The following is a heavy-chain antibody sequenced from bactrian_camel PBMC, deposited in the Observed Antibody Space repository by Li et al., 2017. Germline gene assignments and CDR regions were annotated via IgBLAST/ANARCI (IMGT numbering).Heavy chain of an antibody. CDR1: TGTFRSAC. Sequence: VQLVESGGGSVQAGGSLRLSCAASTGTFRSACMGWIRQVSGKEREGVASIDSDGETTYADSVKGRFTISRDDAKNSVYLQMNSLKTEDTGIYYCALGSKRVATMTARGQGTQVTVS. CDR2: IDSDGET. D-gene: IGHD7*01. V-gene: IGHV3S53*01. J-gene: IGHJ4*01.